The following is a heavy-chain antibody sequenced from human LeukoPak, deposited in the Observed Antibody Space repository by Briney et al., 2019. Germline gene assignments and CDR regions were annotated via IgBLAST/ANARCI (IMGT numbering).Heavy chain of an antibody. CDR2: IYYTGST. CDR3: ARVLTMEDAFDI. Sequence: RSSETLSLTCTVSGGSISSSSYFWAWIRQPPGKGLEWIESIYYTGSTYYNPSLKSRVTISVDTSKNQFSLKLSSVTAADTAVYYCARVLTMEDAFDIWGQGTMVTVSS. J-gene: IGHJ3*02. CDR1: GGSISSSSYF. V-gene: IGHV4-39*07. D-gene: IGHD3-10*01.